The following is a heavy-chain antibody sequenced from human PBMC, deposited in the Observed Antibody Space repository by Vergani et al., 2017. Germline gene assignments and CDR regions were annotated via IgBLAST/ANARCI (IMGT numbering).Heavy chain of an antibody. Sequence: QVQLVESGGGVVQPGRSLRLSCAASGFTFSSYAMHWVRQAPGKGLEWVAVISYDGSNKYYADSVKGRFTISRDNSKNTLYLQMNSLRGEDTAVYYCARPAEQWLSPLDYWGQGTLVTVSS. V-gene: IGHV3-30*04. CDR2: ISYDGSNK. J-gene: IGHJ4*02. D-gene: IGHD6-19*01. CDR3: ARPAEQWLSPLDY. CDR1: GFTFSSYA.